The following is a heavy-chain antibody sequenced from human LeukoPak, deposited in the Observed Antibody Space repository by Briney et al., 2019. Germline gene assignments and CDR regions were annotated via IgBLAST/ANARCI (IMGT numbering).Heavy chain of an antibody. CDR3: ARADSGSQGSLDY. V-gene: IGHV3-21*01. Sequence: PGGSLRLSCAASGFTFSSYSMNWVRQAPGKGLEWVSSISSSSGYIYYADSVKGRFTISRDNAKNSLYLQMNSLRAEDTAVYYCARADSGSQGSLDYWGQGTLVTVSS. CDR1: GFTFSSYS. D-gene: IGHD1-26*01. J-gene: IGHJ4*02. CDR2: ISSSSGYI.